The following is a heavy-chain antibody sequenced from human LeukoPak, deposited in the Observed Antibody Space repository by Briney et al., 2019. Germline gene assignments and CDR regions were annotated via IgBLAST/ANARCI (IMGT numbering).Heavy chain of an antibody. Sequence: TGGSLRLSCAASGFTFSSYSMNWVRQAPGKGLEWVSKISISSSAIYYADSVKGRFTISRDNAKNSLYLQMNSLRAEDTAVYYCARGYSDSSGIDYWGQGTLVTVSS. D-gene: IGHD3-22*01. CDR3: ARGYSDSSGIDY. V-gene: IGHV3-48*01. CDR2: ISISSSAI. CDR1: GFTFSSYS. J-gene: IGHJ4*02.